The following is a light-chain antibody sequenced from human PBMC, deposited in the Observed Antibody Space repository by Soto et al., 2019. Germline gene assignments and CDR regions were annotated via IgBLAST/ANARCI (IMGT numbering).Light chain of an antibody. V-gene: IGKV3-15*01. CDR2: DAS. CDR3: QPYNNWPLT. CDR1: QSVSSY. Sequence: IVLTQSPATLSLSPGERATLSCRASQSVSSYLAWYQQKPGQAPRLLIYDASTRATGIPVRFSGSGSEAEFTLTISSLQSEDFAVYYCQPYNNWPLTFGGGTKVDI. J-gene: IGKJ4*01.